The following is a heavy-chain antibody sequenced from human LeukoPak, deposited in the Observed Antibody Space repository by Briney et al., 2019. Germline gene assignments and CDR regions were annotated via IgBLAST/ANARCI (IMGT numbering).Heavy chain of an antibody. Sequence: GGSLRLSCAASGFSFSAYEMNWVRQAPGKGLEWVSHISSGGNTKYYADSVRRRFTMSRDNAKNSLYLQMNSLRAEDTAVYYCARDLEPYYYGSGSFDYWGQGTLVTVSS. CDR2: ISSGGNTK. CDR1: GFSFSAYE. V-gene: IGHV3-48*03. D-gene: IGHD3-10*01. J-gene: IGHJ4*02. CDR3: ARDLEPYYYGSGSFDY.